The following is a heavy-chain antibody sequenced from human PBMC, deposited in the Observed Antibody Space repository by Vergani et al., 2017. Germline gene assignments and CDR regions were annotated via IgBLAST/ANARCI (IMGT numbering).Heavy chain of an antibody. D-gene: IGHD2-21*02. Sequence: EVQLVESGGGLVQPGGSLRLSCAASGFTVSSNYISWVRQAPGKGLEWVSVIYSGGSTYYADSVKGRFTISRDNSKNTLYLQMNSLRAEDTAVYYCARDVSSRGDRPGADAFEIWGQGTMVTVSS. J-gene: IGHJ3*02. CDR3: ARDVSSRGDRPGADAFEI. V-gene: IGHV3-66*01. CDR2: IYSGGST. CDR1: GFTVSSNY.